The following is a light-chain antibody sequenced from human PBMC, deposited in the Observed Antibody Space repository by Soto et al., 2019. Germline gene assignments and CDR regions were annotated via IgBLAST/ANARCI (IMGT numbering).Light chain of an antibody. V-gene: IGKV3-20*01. J-gene: IGKJ1*01. CDR3: QQFDNSVWT. CDR1: QTVSSVH. Sequence: EIVLTQSPGTLSLSPGERATLSCRASQTVSSVHLAWYQQKPGQAPRLMIYGASRRATGIPDRLSGSGSGTDFTLIISRLEPEDFAVYYCQQFDNSVWTFGQGTKVEVK. CDR2: GAS.